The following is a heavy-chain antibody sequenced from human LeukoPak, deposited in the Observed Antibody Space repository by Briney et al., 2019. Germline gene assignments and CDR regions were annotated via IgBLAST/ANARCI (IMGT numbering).Heavy chain of an antibody. CDR3: ARGGGYSYGTVDY. CDR2: INSDGSST. CDR1: GFTFSSYW. V-gene: IGHV3-74*01. D-gene: IGHD5-18*01. J-gene: IGHJ4*02. Sequence: GGSLRLSCAASGFTFSSYWMHWVRQAPGKGLVWVSRINSDGSSTSYADSVKGRFTISRDNAKNTLYLQMNSLRAEDTAVYYCARGGGYSYGTVDYWGRGTLVTVSS.